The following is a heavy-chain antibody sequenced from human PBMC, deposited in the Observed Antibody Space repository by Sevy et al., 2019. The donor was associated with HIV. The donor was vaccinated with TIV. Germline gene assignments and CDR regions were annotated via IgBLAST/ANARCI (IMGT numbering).Heavy chain of an antibody. D-gene: IGHD3-16*02. Sequence: GGSLRLSCAASGFTFSSYAMSWVRQAPGKGLEWVSAISGSGGSTYYADSVKGRFTISRDNSKNTLYLQMNSLRAEDTAVYYCAKDAVTFGGVIVKGDAFDIWGLGTMVTVSS. CDR3: AKDAVTFGGVIVKGDAFDI. V-gene: IGHV3-23*01. CDR1: GFTFSSYA. CDR2: ISGSGGST. J-gene: IGHJ3*02.